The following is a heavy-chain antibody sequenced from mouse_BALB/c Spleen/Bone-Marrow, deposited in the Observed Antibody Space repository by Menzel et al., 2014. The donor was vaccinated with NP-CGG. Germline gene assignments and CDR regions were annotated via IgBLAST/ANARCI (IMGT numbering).Heavy chain of an antibody. CDR1: GYIFANYW. CDR2: ISPRSGST. V-gene: IGHV1S22*01. J-gene: IGHJ2*01. Sequence: LQQSGSELVRPGALVKLSCKASGYIFANYWMHWAKQRHGQGLEWIGNISPRSGSTNYDEKFKSKATLTVDTSSATAYMYLNSLTSEDSAVYYCTRIFDYWGQGTILTVSS. CDR3: TRIFDY.